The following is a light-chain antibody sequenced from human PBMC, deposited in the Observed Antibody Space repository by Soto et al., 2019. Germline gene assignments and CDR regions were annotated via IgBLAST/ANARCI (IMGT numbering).Light chain of an antibody. CDR2: DVS. V-gene: IGLV2-14*01. Sequence: ALTQPASVSGSPGQSITISCTGTSSDVGGYNYVSWYQQHPGKAPKLMIYDVSNRPSGVSNRFSGSKSGNTASLTISGLQVEDEADYYCSSYTSSRTLGGVFGTGTKVTVL. J-gene: IGLJ1*01. CDR1: SSDVGGYNY. CDR3: SSYTSSRTLGGV.